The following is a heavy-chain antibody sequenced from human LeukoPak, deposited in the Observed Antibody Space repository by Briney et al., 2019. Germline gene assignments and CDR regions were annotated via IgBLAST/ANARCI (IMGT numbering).Heavy chain of an antibody. Sequence: GGSLRLSCAASGFTFSSYSMNWVRQAPGKGLDWISYISSGSSTIYYADSVKGRFTIPRDNAKNSLYLQMNSLRDEDTAVYYCARDYYGDYYFDYWGQGTLVTVSS. CDR3: ARDYYGDYYFDY. V-gene: IGHV3-48*02. CDR2: ISSGSSTI. CDR1: GFTFSSYS. D-gene: IGHD3-22*01. J-gene: IGHJ4*02.